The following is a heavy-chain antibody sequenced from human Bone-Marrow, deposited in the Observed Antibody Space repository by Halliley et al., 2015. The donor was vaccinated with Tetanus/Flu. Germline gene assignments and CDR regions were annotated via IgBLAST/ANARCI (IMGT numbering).Heavy chain of an antibody. D-gene: IGHD2-21*01. CDR2: ISYSGSP. Sequence: EWFGFISYSGSPSSIPSLKSRVTISVDTANNQFSLKMSSVTAADTAVYYCARRRYFYYGLDVWGQGTTVTVSS. CDR3: ARRRYFYYGLDV. J-gene: IGHJ6*02. V-gene: IGHV4-30-4*01.